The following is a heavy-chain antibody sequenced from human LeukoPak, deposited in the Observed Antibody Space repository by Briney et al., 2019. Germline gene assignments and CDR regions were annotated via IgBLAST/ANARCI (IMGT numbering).Heavy chain of an antibody. V-gene: IGHV1-2*02. CDR1: GYTFTGYY. CDR2: INPNSGGT. D-gene: IGHD1-14*01. CDR3: ARLYKGFDY. J-gene: IGHJ4*02. Sequence: GASVKVSCRASGYTFTGYYMHWVRQAPGQGLEWMGWINPNSGGTNYAQKFQGRVTMTRDTSISTAYMEPSRLRSDDTAVYYCARLYKGFDYWGQGTLVTVSS.